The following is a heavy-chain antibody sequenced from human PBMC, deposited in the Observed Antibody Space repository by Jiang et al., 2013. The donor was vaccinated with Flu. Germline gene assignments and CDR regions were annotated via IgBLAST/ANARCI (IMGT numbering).Heavy chain of an antibody. CDR3: ARIKKSLGELSAPFDY. V-gene: IGHV2-26*01. Sequence: KPTQTLTLTCTVSGFSLSNARMGVSWIRQPPGKALEWLAHIVSNDEKSYSTSLKRRLTISKDTTKSQAVLTMTNMDPVDTATYYCARIKKSLGELSAPFDYWGQGTQVTVSS. D-gene: IGHD3-16*02. CDR2: IVSNDEK. J-gene: IGHJ4*02. CDR1: GFSLSNARMG.